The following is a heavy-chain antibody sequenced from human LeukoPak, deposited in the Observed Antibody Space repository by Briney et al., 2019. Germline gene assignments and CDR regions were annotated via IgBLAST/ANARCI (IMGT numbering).Heavy chain of an antibody. CDR1: GYSFTSYW. CDR3: ARHSGSGRATYYYYGMDV. V-gene: IGHV5-51*01. CDR2: IYPGDSDT. J-gene: IGHJ6*02. Sequence: GESLKISCKGSGYSFTSYWIGCVRQMPGKGLEWMGIIYPGDSDTRYSPSFQGQVTISADKSISTAYLQWSSLKASDTAMYYCARHSGSGRATYYYYGMDVWGQGTTVTVSS. D-gene: IGHD6-19*01.